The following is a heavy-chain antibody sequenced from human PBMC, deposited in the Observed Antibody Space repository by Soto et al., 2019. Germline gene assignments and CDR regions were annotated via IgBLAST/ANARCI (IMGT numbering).Heavy chain of an antibody. CDR1: GGSINSGGYS. CDR2: IYHTGNT. V-gene: IGHV4-30-2*02. D-gene: IGHD2-21*01. Sequence: PSETLSLTCTVSGGSINSGGYSWIWIRQPPGKGLEWIGYIYHTGNTFYNPSLQSRVTISVDQSKNQFSLKLNSVTAADTAVYYCARRAVVAVTGSLDNWLDPWGQGILVTVSS. CDR3: ARRAVVAVTGSLDNWLDP. J-gene: IGHJ5*02.